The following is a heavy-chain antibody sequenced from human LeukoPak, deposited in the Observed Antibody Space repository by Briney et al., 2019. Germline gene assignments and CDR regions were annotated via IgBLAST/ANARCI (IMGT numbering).Heavy chain of an antibody. V-gene: IGHV3-21*01. D-gene: IGHD6-13*01. CDR1: GFTFSSYI. Sequence: GGSLRLSCAASGFTFSSYIMNWVRQAPGKGLEWVSSISSSSSYIYYADSVKGRFTISRDNAKNSLYQQMNSLRAEETAVYYCARDPESSSWFRGYMEDAFDIWGQGTMVTVSS. CDR2: ISSSSSYI. J-gene: IGHJ3*02. CDR3: ARDPESSSWFRGYMEDAFDI.